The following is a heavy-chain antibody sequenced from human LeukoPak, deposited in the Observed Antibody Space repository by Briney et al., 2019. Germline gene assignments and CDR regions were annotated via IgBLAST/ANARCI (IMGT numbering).Heavy chain of an antibody. CDR2: ISSSSSTI. Sequence: PGGSLRLSCAASGFTFSSYTMNWVRQAPGKGLEWVSKISSSSSTIYYADSVKGRFTISRDNSKNTLYLQMNSLRAEDTAVYYCARDRSDYYDSSGYYGYWGQGTLVTVSS. J-gene: IGHJ4*02. CDR3: ARDRSDYYDSSGYYGY. CDR1: GFTFSSYT. D-gene: IGHD3-22*01. V-gene: IGHV3-48*01.